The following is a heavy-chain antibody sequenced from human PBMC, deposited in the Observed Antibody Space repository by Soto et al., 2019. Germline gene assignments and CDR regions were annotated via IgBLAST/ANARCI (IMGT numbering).Heavy chain of an antibody. CDR3: ARRVSGYDFWSGYGMDV. CDR1: GYSFTSYW. D-gene: IGHD3-3*01. V-gene: IGHV5-10-1*01. Sequence: ESLKISCKGSGYSFTSYWISWVRQMPGKGLEWMGRIDPSDSYTNYSPSFQGHVTISADKSISTAYLQWSSLKASDTAMYYCARRVSGYDFWSGYGMDVWGQGNTVTVSS. CDR2: IDPSDSYT. J-gene: IGHJ6*02.